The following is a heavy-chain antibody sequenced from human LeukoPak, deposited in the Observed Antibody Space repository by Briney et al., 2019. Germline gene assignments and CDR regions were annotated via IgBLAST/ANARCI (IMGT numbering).Heavy chain of an antibody. J-gene: IGHJ4*02. CDR2: IYYSGST. CDR3: ARGALSGDGYNFGY. V-gene: IGHV4-59*01. CDR1: GGSLSSYY. Sequence: SETLSLTCTVSGGSLSSYYWSWIRQPPGKGLEWIGYIYYSGSTNYNPSLKSRVTISVDTSKNQSSLKLSSVTAADTAVYYCARGALSGDGYNFGYWGQGTLVTVSS. D-gene: IGHD5-24*01.